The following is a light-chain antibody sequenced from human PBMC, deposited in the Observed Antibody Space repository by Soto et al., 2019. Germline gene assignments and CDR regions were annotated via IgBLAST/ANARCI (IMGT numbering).Light chain of an antibody. CDR3: MQGQQTPVT. V-gene: IGKV2-28*01. Sequence: DIVMTQSPLSLPVTPGEPASISCRSSQSLLHSSGNNYLDWYVQKPGQSPQLLIYWGSNRASGVHDRFSGSGSGTDITLKINRVEAEDFRVYCCMQGQQTPVTVGQGTRLEIK. CDR1: QSLLHSSGNNY. J-gene: IGKJ5*01. CDR2: WGS.